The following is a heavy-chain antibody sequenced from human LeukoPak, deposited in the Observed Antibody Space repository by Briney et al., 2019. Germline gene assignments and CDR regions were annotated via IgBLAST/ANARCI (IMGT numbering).Heavy chain of an antibody. CDR3: ATGGHSGLFLFNY. J-gene: IGHJ4*02. D-gene: IGHD6-19*01. V-gene: IGHV3-23*01. CDR1: GFNFGNYA. CDR2: VSDGGGST. Sequence: PGGSLRLSCAASGFNFGNYAMSWVRQAPGKGLEWVSGVSDGGGSTHYADSVKGRFTISRDTSKNTLYLQMNSLRVEDTAIYFCATGGHSGLFLFNYWGQGTLVTVSS.